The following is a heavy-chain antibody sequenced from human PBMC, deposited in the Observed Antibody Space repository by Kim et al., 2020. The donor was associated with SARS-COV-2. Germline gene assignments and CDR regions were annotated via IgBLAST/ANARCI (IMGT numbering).Heavy chain of an antibody. CDR1: GYTFGDYY. CDR2: INPDSGGT. J-gene: IGHJ4*02. V-gene: IGHV1-2*02. Sequence: ASVKVSCKTSGYTFGDYYIQWVRQAPGQGLEWMGWINPDSGGTNYAQKFQGRVTMTRDTSITVAYLELNSLTSVDTAVYYCARGDYYGSGKVIAYWGQGTLVTVSS. CDR3: ARGDYYGSGKVIAY. D-gene: IGHD3-10*01.